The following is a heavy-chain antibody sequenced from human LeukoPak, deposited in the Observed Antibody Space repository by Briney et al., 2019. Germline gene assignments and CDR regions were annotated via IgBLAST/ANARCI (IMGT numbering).Heavy chain of an antibody. D-gene: IGHD3-3*01. Sequence: GASVKVSCKASGYTFTSYGISWVRQAPGQGLEWMGWISAYNGNTNYAQKLQGRVTMTTDTSTSTAYMELRSLRSDDTAVYYCARGHYDFWSGYYTPSSPWGQGTLVTVSS. CDR3: ARGHYDFWSGYYTPSSP. CDR1: GYTFTSYG. CDR2: ISAYNGNT. V-gene: IGHV1-18*01. J-gene: IGHJ5*02.